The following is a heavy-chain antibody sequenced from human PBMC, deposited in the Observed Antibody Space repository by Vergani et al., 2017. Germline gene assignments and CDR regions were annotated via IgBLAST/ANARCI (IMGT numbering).Heavy chain of an antibody. V-gene: IGHV1-8*02. D-gene: IGHD4-11*01. CDR1: GYTFTSYD. Sequence: QVQLVQSGAEVKKPGASVKVSCKASGYTFTSYDINWVRQATGQGLEWMGWINPNSGNTGYAQKLQGRVTMTRNTSISTAYMELSSLRSEDTAVYYCARDFMTRRGGDAFDIWGQGTMVTVSS. CDR2: INPNSGNT. CDR3: ARDFMTRRGGDAFDI. J-gene: IGHJ3*02.